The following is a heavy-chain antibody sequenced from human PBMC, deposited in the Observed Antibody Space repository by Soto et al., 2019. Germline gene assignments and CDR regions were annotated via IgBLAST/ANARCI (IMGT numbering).Heavy chain of an antibody. CDR1: GGSISSYY. D-gene: IGHD3-10*01. CDR2: IYYSGST. J-gene: IGHJ3*02. Sequence: SETLSLTCTVSGGSISSYYWSWIRQPPGKGLEWIGYIYYSGSTNYNPSLKSRVTISVDTSKNQFSLKLSSVTAADTAVYYCASKFGQLLADAFDIWGQGTMVTVSS. CDR3: ASKFGQLLADAFDI. V-gene: IGHV4-59*08.